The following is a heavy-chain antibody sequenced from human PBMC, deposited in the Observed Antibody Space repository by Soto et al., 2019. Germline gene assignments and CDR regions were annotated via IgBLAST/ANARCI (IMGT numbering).Heavy chain of an antibody. Sequence: QVQLVQSGAEVKEPGSSVKVSCKVSGGTFSSQTINWVRQVTGQGLEWMGSVIPIIGEGKYAQSFLGRVTITADTHPSTANMNLRNLRSEDTAVYYCASPAVNDLDADSSAFDIWGQGTMVTVSS. CDR3: ASPAVNDLDADSSAFDI. V-gene: IGHV1-69*02. CDR2: VIPIIGEG. J-gene: IGHJ3*02. D-gene: IGHD1-1*01. CDR1: GGTFSSQT.